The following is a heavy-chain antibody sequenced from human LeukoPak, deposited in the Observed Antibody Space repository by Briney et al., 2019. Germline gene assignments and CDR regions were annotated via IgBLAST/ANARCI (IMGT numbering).Heavy chain of an antibody. CDR2: INPNSGGT. Sequence: GASVKVSCKASGYTFTGYYMHWVRQAPGQGREWMGWINPNSGGTNYAQKFQGRVTMTRDTSISTAYMELSRLRSDDTAVYYCARDKWTYYDILTGYHQGWFDPWGQGTLVTVSS. CDR3: ARDKWTYYDILTGYHQGWFDP. CDR1: GYTFTGYY. J-gene: IGHJ5*02. V-gene: IGHV1-2*02. D-gene: IGHD3-9*01.